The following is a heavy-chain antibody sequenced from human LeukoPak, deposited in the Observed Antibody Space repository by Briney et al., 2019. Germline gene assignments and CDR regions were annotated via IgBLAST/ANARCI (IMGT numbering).Heavy chain of an antibody. CDR2: ISWNSGSI. D-gene: IGHD2-21*01. CDR1: GFTFDDYA. CDR3: AKAPAPIVVEDYFDY. J-gene: IGHJ4*02. Sequence: GGSLRLSCAASGFTFDDYAMHWVRHAPGQGLEWVSGISWNSGSIGYADSVKGRFTISRDNAKYSLYLQMNSLRAEDTALYYCAKAPAPIVVEDYFDYWGQGTLVTVSS. V-gene: IGHV3-9*01.